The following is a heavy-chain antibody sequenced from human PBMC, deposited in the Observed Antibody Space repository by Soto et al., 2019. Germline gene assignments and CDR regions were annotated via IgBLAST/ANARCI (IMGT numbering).Heavy chain of an antibody. Sequence: QVQLVQSGAELKKPGASVKGACKASGYKFTTYFIQWGRQAPGQGLEWLGMIHPSGDTGYSQKFRGRVTVTLETSTSTASMEVRNLPSEDKAVSSSVRGFCTTSPWSGDYQFWGQGTLVTVSS. CDR1: GYKFTTYF. D-gene: IGHD3-10*01. CDR2: IHPSGDT. CDR3: VRGFCTTSPWSGDYQF. V-gene: IGHV1-46*01. J-gene: IGHJ1*01.